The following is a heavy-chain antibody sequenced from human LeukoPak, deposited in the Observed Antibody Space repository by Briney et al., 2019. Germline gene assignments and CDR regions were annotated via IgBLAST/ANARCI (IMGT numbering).Heavy chain of an antibody. V-gene: IGHV3-23*01. D-gene: IGHD4-17*01. Sequence: GRSLRLSCAASGFTFSSYAMSWVRQAPGKGLEWVSAISGSGGSTYYADSVKGRFTISRDNSKNTLYLQMNSLRAEDTAVYYCAKDLDDYGDYVGLVWDYWGQGTLVTVSS. J-gene: IGHJ4*02. CDR3: AKDLDDYGDYVGLVWDY. CDR2: ISGSGGST. CDR1: GFTFSSYA.